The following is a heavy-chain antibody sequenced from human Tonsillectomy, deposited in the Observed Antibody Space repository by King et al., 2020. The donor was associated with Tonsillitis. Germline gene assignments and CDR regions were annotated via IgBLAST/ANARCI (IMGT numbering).Heavy chain of an antibody. CDR2: ISYDGSNK. Sequence: VQLVESGGGVVQPGRSLRLSCAASGFTFSSYGMHWVRQAPGKGLEWVAVISYDGSNKYYADSVKGRFTISSDNSKNTLDLQMNSLRAEDTAVYYCAKDGYNWNYDLNEYYFDYWGQGTLVTVSS. J-gene: IGHJ4*02. CDR1: GFTFSSYG. V-gene: IGHV3-30*18. D-gene: IGHD1-7*01. CDR3: AKDGYNWNYDLNEYYFDY.